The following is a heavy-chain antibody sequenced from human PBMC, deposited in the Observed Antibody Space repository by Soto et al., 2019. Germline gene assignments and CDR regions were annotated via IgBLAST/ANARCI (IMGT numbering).Heavy chain of an antibody. Sequence: QLQLQESGPGLVKPSETLSLTCTVSGGSISSSSFHWGWIRQTPGKGLEWIGSIYYSGSTYYSPSFKSRVTISVDTSKNQFSLKLSSVTAAYTAVYYCARRERAAGTDWWFDPWGQGTLVTVSS. CDR2: IYYSGST. J-gene: IGHJ5*02. V-gene: IGHV4-39*01. CDR3: ARRERAAGTDWWFDP. D-gene: IGHD6-13*01. CDR1: GGSISSSSFH.